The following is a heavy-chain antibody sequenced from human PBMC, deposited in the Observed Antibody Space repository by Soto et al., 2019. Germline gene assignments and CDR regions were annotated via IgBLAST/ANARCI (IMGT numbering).Heavy chain of an antibody. CDR1: GFTFSSYS. D-gene: IGHD1-20*01. V-gene: IGHV3-48*01. J-gene: IGHJ5*02. Sequence: GGSLRLSCAASGFTFSSYSMNWVRQAPGKGLEWVSYISSSSSTIYYADSVKGRFTISRDNAKNSLYLQMNSLRAEDTAVYYCARDRNNWNDRWFDPWGQGTLVT. CDR2: ISSSSSTI. CDR3: ARDRNNWNDRWFDP.